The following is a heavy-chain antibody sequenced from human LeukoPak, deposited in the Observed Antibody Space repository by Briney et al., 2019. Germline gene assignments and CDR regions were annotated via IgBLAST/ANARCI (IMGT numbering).Heavy chain of an antibody. J-gene: IGHJ4*02. D-gene: IGHD5-18*01. CDR1: GFPFSSYA. Sequence: GGSLRLSCSASGFPFSSYAMHWVRQAPGKGLEYVSAISDSGGSTYYADSVKGRFTISRDNSKNTLYLQMSSLRAEDTAVYFCASARGSNYGSLGDWGQGTLVTVSS. CDR2: ISDSGGST. V-gene: IGHV3-64D*09. CDR3: ASARGSNYGSLGD.